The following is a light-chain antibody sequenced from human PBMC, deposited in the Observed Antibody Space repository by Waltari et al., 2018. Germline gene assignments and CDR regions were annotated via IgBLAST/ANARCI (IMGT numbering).Light chain of an antibody. CDR2: AVS. CDR3: SSYAGSSKGV. J-gene: IGLJ2*01. CDR1: SRDDGHYKR. Sequence: QSALTQPASVSGSPGQPTTIPCTGTSRDDGHYKRASRYQQHPGKAPKLMIYAVSKRPSGVSDRFSGSKSGDMASLTISGLQPEDEAEYFCSSYAGSSKGVFGGGTKVTVL. V-gene: IGLV2-23*02.